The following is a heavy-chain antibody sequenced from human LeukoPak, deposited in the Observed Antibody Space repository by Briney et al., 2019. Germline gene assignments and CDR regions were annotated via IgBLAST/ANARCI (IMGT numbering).Heavy chain of an antibody. Sequence: SETLSLTCTVSGGSISSSSYYWGWIRQPPGKGLEWIGEVIHSGSTNYIPSLKGRVTISVDTSKNQFSLRLSSVTAADTAVYYCARAVSPYYYYYMDVWGKGTTVTVSS. J-gene: IGHJ6*03. CDR1: GGSISSSSYY. D-gene: IGHD3-22*01. V-gene: IGHV4-39*07. CDR3: ARAVSPYYYYYMDV. CDR2: VIHSGST.